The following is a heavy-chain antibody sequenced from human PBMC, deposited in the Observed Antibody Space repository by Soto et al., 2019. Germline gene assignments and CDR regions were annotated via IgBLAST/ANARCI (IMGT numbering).Heavy chain of an antibody. CDR3: ARGYCSGGSCYPVPRL. J-gene: IGHJ4*02. Sequence: PSETLSLTCTVSGGSISSGGYYWSWIRQHPGKGLEWIGYIYYSGSTYYNPSLKSRVTISVDTSKNQFSLKLSSVTAADTAVYYCARGYCSGGSCYPVPRLWGQGTLVTVSS. CDR2: IYYSGST. CDR1: GGSISSGGYY. D-gene: IGHD2-15*01. V-gene: IGHV4-31*03.